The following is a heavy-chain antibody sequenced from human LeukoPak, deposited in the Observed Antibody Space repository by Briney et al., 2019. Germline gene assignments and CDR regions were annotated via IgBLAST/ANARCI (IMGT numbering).Heavy chain of an antibody. J-gene: IGHJ6*03. CDR1: GGSISSSSYY. CDR3: ARESATRGRGFEWLVLYYYMDV. Sequence: PSETLSLTCTVSGGSISSSSYYWGWIRQPPGKGLEWIGSIYYSGSTNYNPSLKSRVTISVDTFKNQFSLKLSSVTAADTAVYYCARESATRGRGFEWLVLYYYMDVWGKGTTVTISS. D-gene: IGHD6-19*01. V-gene: IGHV4-39*07. CDR2: IYYSGST.